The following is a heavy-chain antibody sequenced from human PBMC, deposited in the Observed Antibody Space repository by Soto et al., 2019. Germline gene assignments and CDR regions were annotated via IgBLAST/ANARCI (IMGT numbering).Heavy chain of an antibody. CDR1: GGSISSSSYY. D-gene: IGHD2-15*01. V-gene: IGHV4-39*01. CDR2: IYYSGST. CDR3: ARRARPMGCSGGSCYDPSFDY. J-gene: IGHJ4*02. Sequence: QLQLQESDPGLVKPSETLSLTCTVSGGSISSSSYYWGWIRQPPGKGLEWIGSIYYSGSTYYNPSLKSRVTISVDTSKNQFSLKLSSVTAADTAVYYCARRARPMGCSGGSCYDPSFDYWGQGTLVTVSS.